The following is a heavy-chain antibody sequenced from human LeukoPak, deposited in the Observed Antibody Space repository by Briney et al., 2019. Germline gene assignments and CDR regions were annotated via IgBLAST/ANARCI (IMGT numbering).Heavy chain of an antibody. D-gene: IGHD2-8*01. V-gene: IGHV1-18*01. CDR2: ISAYNGNT. CDR1: GYTFTSYG. CDR3: AIVLMVYAPDAFDI. J-gene: IGHJ3*02. Sequence: ASVKVSCKASGYTFTSYGISWVRQAPGQGLEWMGWISAYNGNTNYAQKLQGRVTMTTDTSTSTAYMELRSLRSDDTAVYYCAIVLMVYAPDAFDIWGQGTMVTVSS.